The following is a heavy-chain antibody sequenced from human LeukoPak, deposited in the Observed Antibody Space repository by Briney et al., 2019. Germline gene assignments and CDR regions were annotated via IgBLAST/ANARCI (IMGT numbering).Heavy chain of an antibody. V-gene: IGHV1-46*01. CDR1: GGTFSSYT. J-gene: IGHJ4*02. D-gene: IGHD2-15*01. CDR2: INPSGGST. CDR3: ARVGFCSGGSCYDY. Sequence: GSSVKVSCKASGGTFSSYTISWVRQAPGQGLEWMGIINPSGGSTSYAQKFQGRVTMTRDTSISTAYMELSRLRSDDTAVYYCARVGFCSGGSCYDYWGQGTLVTVSS.